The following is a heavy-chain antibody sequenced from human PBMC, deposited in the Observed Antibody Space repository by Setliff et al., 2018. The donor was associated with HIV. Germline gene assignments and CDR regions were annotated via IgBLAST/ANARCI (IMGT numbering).Heavy chain of an antibody. CDR2: IYYSGSS. J-gene: IGHJ4*02. CDR1: GGSISSYY. V-gene: IGHV4-59*12. CDR3: ARDWRAYGVLGS. Sequence: KPSETLSLTCTVSGGSISSYYWSWIRQPPGKGLEWIGYIYYSGSSKNTPSLKSRVTISVDTPKNQFSLMVRSVTAADTAVYYCARDWRAYGVLGSWGQGMLVTVSS. D-gene: IGHD4-17*01.